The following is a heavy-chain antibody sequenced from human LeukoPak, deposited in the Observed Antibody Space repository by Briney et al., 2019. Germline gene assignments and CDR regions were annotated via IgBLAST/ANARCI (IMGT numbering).Heavy chain of an antibody. CDR1: GGSISSGGYS. Sequence: PSETLSLTCAVSGGSISSGGYSWSWIRQPPGKGLEWIAYMYYTGNTYYNPSLKSRVTISVDTSKNQFSLKLSSVTAADTAVYYCARVLAAAGNNWFDPWGQGTLVTVSS. V-gene: IGHV4-30-4*07. CDR3: ARVLAAAGNNWFDP. J-gene: IGHJ5*02. CDR2: MYYTGNT. D-gene: IGHD6-13*01.